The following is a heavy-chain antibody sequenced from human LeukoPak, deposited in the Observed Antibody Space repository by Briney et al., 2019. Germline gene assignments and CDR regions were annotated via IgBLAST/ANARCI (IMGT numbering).Heavy chain of an antibody. CDR1: GFTFSSYG. CDR3: AIMAAADFFDY. CDR2: ISYDGSNK. V-gene: IGHV3-30*03. D-gene: IGHD6-13*01. J-gene: IGHJ4*02. Sequence: GRSLRLSCAASGFTFSSYGMHWVRQAPGKGLEWVAVISYDGSNKHYADSVKGRFTITRDNSKNTLYLQMNSLRAEDTAVYYCAIMAAADFFDYWGQGTLVTVSS.